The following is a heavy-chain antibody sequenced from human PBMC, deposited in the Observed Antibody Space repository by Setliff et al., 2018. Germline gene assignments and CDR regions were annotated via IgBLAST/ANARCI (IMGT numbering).Heavy chain of an antibody. CDR1: GYTFTSYD. CDR3: ARLDDSSGYYTNAEYFQH. V-gene: IGHV1-8*02. J-gene: IGHJ1*01. D-gene: IGHD3-22*01. Sequence: ASVKVSCKASGYTFTSYDINWVRQASGQGLEWMGWMNPNSGNTGYAQKFQGRVTMTRNTSISTAYMELSSLRSEDTAVYYCARLDDSSGYYTNAEYFQHWGQGTLVTVSS. CDR2: MNPNSGNT.